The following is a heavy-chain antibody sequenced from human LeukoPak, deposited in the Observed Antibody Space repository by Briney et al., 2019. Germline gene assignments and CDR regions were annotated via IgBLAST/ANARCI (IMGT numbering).Heavy chain of an antibody. J-gene: IGHJ4*02. D-gene: IGHD3-22*01. V-gene: IGHV3-7*02. Sequence: GGSLRLSCAASGFIFSNYWMTWVRQAPGKGLEWVANIKPNGGEQYYVDSVKGRFTISRDNAKNSLYLQMNSLRADDTAVYYCAAFGYYYDSSGYAQGGWGQGTLVTVSS. CDR1: GFIFSNYW. CDR2: IKPNGGEQ. CDR3: AAFGYYYDSSGYAQGG.